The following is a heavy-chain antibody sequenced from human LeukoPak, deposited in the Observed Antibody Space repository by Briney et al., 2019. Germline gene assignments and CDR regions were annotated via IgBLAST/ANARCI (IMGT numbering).Heavy chain of an antibody. V-gene: IGHV4-59*11. CDR1: VYTISAHP. J-gene: IGHJ4*02. Sequence: PSETLSFTCTGSVYTISAHPWSWLRQAPGKGLNYIAFIEPAGYTNHSPSLTARVSISQDMSTNHFSLNLHSVTAADTAVYYCARLAKCDGNCYSFDFWGQGMLVTGSP. D-gene: IGHD2-21*02. CDR2: IEPAGYT. CDR3: ARLAKCDGNCYSFDF.